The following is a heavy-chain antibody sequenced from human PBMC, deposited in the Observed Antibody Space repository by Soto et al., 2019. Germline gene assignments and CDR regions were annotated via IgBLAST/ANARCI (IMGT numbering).Heavy chain of an antibody. CDR2: IIPIFGTA. V-gene: IGHV1-69*13. J-gene: IGHJ6*04. Sequence: SVKVSCKASGGTFSSYAISWVRQAPGQGLEWMGGIIPIFGTANYAQKFQGRVTITADESTSTAYMELSSLRSEDTAVYYCARTMVAATQNPPCYYGMDGWGKGTTVTVAS. D-gene: IGHD2-15*01. CDR3: ARTMVAATQNPPCYYGMDG. CDR1: GGTFSSYA.